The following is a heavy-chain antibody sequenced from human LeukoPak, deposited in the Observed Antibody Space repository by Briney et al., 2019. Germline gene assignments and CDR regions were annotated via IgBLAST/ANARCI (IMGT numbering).Heavy chain of an antibody. CDR3: AKLYSSGWPLECMDV. CDR2: FDPEDGET. CDR1: GYTLTELS. D-gene: IGHD6-19*01. V-gene: IGHV1-24*01. Sequence: ASVKVSCKVSGYTLTELSMHWVRQAPGKGLEWMGGFDPEDGETIYAQKFQGRVTMTTDTSTSTVYMELRSLRSDDTAVYYCAKLYSSGWPLECMDVWGQGTTVTVSS. J-gene: IGHJ6*02.